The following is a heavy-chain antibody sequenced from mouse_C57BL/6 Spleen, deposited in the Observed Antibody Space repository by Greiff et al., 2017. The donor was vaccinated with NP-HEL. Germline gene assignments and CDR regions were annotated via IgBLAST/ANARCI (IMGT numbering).Heavy chain of an antibody. J-gene: IGHJ1*03. Sequence: EVMLVESGGGLVKPGGSLKLSCAASGFTFSSYAMSWVRQTPEKRLEWVATISDGGSYTYYPDNVKGRFTISRDNAKNNLYLQMSHLKSEDTAMYYCARDRGGNSWYFDVWGTGTTVTVSS. CDR2: ISDGGSYT. D-gene: IGHD2-1*01. CDR3: ARDRGGNSWYFDV. V-gene: IGHV5-4*01. CDR1: GFTFSSYA.